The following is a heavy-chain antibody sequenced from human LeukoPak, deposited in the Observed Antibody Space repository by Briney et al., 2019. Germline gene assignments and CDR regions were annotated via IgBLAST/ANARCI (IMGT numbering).Heavy chain of an antibody. CDR3: ARYRLGYCSGGSCYSGYYGMDV. CDR2: IYYSGST. CDR1: GGSISSYY. D-gene: IGHD2-15*01. J-gene: IGHJ6*02. Sequence: PSVTLSLTCTVSGGSISSYYWSWLRQPPGKGRVWFGYIYYSGSTNYNPSLKSRVTISVDTSKKQFSLKLSSVTAADTAVYYCARYRLGYCSGGSCYSGYYGMDVWGQGTTVTVSS. V-gene: IGHV4-59*01.